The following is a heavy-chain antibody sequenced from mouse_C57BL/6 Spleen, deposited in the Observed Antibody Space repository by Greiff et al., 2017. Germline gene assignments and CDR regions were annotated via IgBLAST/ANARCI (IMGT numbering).Heavy chain of an antibody. CDR3: ARKGLLNVDY. CDR1: GYTFTSYW. D-gene: IGHD3-1*01. J-gene: IGHJ4*01. CDR2: IDPSDSYT. V-gene: IGHV1-50*01. Sequence: VQLQQPGAELVKPGASVKLSCKASGYTFTSYWMQWVKQRPGQGLEWIGEIDPSDSYTNYNQKFKGKATLTVDTSSSTAYMQLSSLTSEDSAVYYCARKGLLNVDYWGQGTSVTVSS.